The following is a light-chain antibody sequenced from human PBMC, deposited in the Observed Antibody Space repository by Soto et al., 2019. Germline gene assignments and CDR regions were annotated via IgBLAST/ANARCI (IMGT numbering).Light chain of an antibody. J-gene: IGKJ3*01. CDR1: QSINSKS. CDR3: QHYGGSFI. CDR2: NPS. Sequence: EIVLTQSPGTLSLSPGEGATVSCRVSQSINSKSLVWYHRKFGQAPRLLIYNPSTRATGIPDRFSGSGSGTDFTLSISGLEPEDFAVYYCQHYGGSFIFGPGTKVDFK. V-gene: IGKV3-20*01.